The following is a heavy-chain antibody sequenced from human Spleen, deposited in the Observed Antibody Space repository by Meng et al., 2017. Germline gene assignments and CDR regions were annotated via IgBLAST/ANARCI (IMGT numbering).Heavy chain of an antibody. CDR2: INAVFGTT. V-gene: IGHV1-69*13. D-gene: IGHD2-2*01. CDR3: ASLLCSSTSCPNLDY. Sequence: SVKVSCKALGGIFSNYVIGWVRQAPGQGLEWMGGINAVFGTTNYAQKFQDRVTITSDESTSTVYMELTRLTSEDTAVYFCASLLCSSTSCPNLDYWGQGKLVTVSS. CDR1: GGIFSNYV. J-gene: IGHJ4*02.